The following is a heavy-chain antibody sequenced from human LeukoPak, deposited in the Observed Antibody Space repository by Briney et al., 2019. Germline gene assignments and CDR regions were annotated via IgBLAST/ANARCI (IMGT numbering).Heavy chain of an antibody. Sequence: HSGGSLRLSCAASGFTFSDYAMHWVRQAPGKGLEWVAVLSYGGTNKCYADSVKGRFTISRDNSKNTMFLQMNSLRAEDTAVYHCARDRSGYANDAFDFWAKGQWSPSLQ. V-gene: IGHV3-30-3*01. CDR1: GFTFSDYA. J-gene: IGHJ3*01. D-gene: IGHD3-3*01. CDR2: LSYGGTNK. CDR3: ARDRSGYANDAFDF.